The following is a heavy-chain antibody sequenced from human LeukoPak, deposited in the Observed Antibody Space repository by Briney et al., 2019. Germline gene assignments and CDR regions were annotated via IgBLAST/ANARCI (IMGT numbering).Heavy chain of an antibody. Sequence: PSETLSLTCTVSGGSISSSSYYWGWIRQPPGKGLEWIGSIYYSGSTYYNPSLKSRVTISVDTSKNQFSLKLSSVTAADTAVYYCARGPYYYDSSGYYLDYWGQGTLVTVSS. CDR2: IYYSGST. D-gene: IGHD3-22*01. CDR1: GGSISSSSYY. CDR3: ARGPYYYDSSGYYLDY. V-gene: IGHV4-39*01. J-gene: IGHJ4*02.